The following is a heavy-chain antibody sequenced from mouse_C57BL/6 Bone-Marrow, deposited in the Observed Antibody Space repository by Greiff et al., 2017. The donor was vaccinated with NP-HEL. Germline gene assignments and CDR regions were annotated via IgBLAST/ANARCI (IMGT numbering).Heavy chain of an antibody. D-gene: IGHD1-3*01. J-gene: IGHJ4*01. CDR3: ASSGPYAMDY. Sequence: DVKLVESGGGLVKPGGSLKLSCAASGFTFSDYGMHWVRQAPEKGPEWVAYISSGSSTIYYADTVKGRFTISRDNAKNTLFLQMTSLRSEDTAMYYCASSGPYAMDYWGQGTSVTVSS. CDR1: GFTFSDYG. V-gene: IGHV5-17*01. CDR2: ISSGSSTI.